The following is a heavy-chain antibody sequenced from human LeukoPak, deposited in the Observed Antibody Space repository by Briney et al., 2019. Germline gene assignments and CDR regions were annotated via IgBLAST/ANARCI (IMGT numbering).Heavy chain of an antibody. CDR3: AREYGGNLDY. CDR2: IYHSGST. D-gene: IGHD4-23*01. Sequence: TLSLTCTVSGGSISSGGYSWSWIRQPPGKGLEWIGYIYHSGSTYYNPSLKSRVTISVDRSKNQFSLRLSSVTAADTAVYYCAREYGGNLDYWGQGTLVTVSS. V-gene: IGHV4-30-2*01. J-gene: IGHJ4*02. CDR1: GGSISSGGYS.